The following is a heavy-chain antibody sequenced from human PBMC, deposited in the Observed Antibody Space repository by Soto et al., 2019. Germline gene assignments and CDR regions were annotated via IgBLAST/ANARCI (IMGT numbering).Heavy chain of an antibody. D-gene: IGHD2-2*01. V-gene: IGHV1-46*01. J-gene: IGHJ4*02. Sequence: GASVKVSCKASGYTFTSYYMHWVRQAPGQGLEWMGIINPSGGSTSYAQKFQGRVTMTRDTSTSTVYMELSSLRSEDTAVYYCARDLAAMQQTPSSYYFDYWGQGTLVTVSS. CDR3: ARDLAAMQQTPSSYYFDY. CDR1: GYTFTSYY. CDR2: INPSGGST.